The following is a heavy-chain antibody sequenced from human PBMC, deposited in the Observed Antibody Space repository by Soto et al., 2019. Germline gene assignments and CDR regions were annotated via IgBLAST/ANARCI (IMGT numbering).Heavy chain of an antibody. J-gene: IGHJ4*02. D-gene: IGHD2-21*01. CDR1: GFTFGDYA. V-gene: IGHV3-49*05. CDR2: IRSKAYGGTT. CDR3: TRDRAVILYYFDY. Sequence: KTGGSLRLSCTASGFTFGDYAMSWFRQAPGKGLEWVGFIRSKAYGGTTEYAASVKGRFTISRDDSKSIAYLQMNSLKTEDTAVYYCTRDRAVILYYFDYWGQGTLVTVSS.